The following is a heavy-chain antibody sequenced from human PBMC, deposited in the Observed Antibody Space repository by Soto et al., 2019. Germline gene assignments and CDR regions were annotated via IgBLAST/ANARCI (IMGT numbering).Heavy chain of an antibody. V-gene: IGHV4-34*01. J-gene: IGHJ4*02. CDR2: INHSGST. D-gene: IGHD2-8*02. Sequence: WTWIRQPPGTGREWIREINHSGSTNDNPTLKSRVTITVDTSKNPVSLKLTSVTAAHTAVYYCARAKITGLFAYWGQGTLVTLSS. CDR3: ARAKITGLFAY.